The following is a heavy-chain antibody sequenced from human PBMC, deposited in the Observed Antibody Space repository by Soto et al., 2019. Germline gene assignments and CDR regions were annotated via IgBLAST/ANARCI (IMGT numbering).Heavy chain of an antibody. V-gene: IGHV4-39*01. CDR3: ARQTDSYYTFDAFDI. D-gene: IGHD3-22*01. Sequence: SETLSLTCTVSGGSISIGSYYWDWIRQPPGKGLEWIGNVYYSGSTNYNPSLESRVTISVDTSKNQFSLKLSSVTAADTAVYYCARQTDSYYTFDAFDIWGQGTMVTVSS. CDR2: VYYSGST. J-gene: IGHJ3*02. CDR1: GGSISIGSYY.